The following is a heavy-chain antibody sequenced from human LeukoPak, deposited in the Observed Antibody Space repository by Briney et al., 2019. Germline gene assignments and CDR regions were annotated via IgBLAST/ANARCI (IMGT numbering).Heavy chain of an antibody. CDR2: IFFNGNT. D-gene: IGHD4-17*01. V-gene: IGHV4-39*01. Sequence: SETLSLTCSISGGSINTGSYWWGWIRQTPGKGLEFIGSIFFNGNTFYNPSLKSRVTISVDNFNDQFSLRLTFVTAADTALYYCARQDDQDHGDPNWFDPWGQGILVTVSS. CDR3: ARQDDQDHGDPNWFDP. J-gene: IGHJ5*02. CDR1: GGSINTGSYW.